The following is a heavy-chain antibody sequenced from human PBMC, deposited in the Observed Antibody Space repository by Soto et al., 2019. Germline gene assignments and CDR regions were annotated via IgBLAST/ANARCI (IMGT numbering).Heavy chain of an antibody. D-gene: IGHD5-18*01. CDR2: INHSGST. Sequence: QVQLQQWGAGLLKPSETLSLTCAVYGGSFSGYYWSWIRQPPGKGLEWIGEINHSGSTNYNPSLKSRVTLSVDTSKIRFSLKLRSVTAADTAVYYCVRGYSLKHEGSYGMDVWGQGTTVTVSS. J-gene: IGHJ6*02. CDR1: GGSFSGYY. CDR3: VRGYSLKHEGSYGMDV. V-gene: IGHV4-34*01.